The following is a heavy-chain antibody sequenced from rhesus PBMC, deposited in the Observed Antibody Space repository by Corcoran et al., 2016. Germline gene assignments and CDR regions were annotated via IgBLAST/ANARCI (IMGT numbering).Heavy chain of an antibody. J-gene: IGHJ4*01. CDR3: ASNYGSSYGVSRYY. CDR1: GGSISSSY. CDR2: IYGSGSST. D-gene: IGHD4-29*01. Sequence: QLQLQESGPGLVKPSETLSVTCAVSGGSISSSYWSWIRQAPGKGLEWIGYIYGSGSSTNYNPSLKSPVTLSVDPSKNQLSLKLSSVTAADTAVYYCASNYGSSYGVSRYYWGQGVLVTVSS. V-gene: IGHV4-169*02.